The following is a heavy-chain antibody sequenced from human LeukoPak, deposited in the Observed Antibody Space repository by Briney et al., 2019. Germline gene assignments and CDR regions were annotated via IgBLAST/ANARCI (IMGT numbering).Heavy chain of an antibody. D-gene: IGHD1-26*01. CDR2: INWNGGST. CDR3: ARDIQSGSYRYYYMDV. J-gene: IGHJ6*03. Sequence: GGSLRLSCAASGFTFDDYGMSWVRQAPGKGLEGVSGINWNGGSTGYADSVKGRFTISRDNAKNSLNLQLNSLRAEDTALYYCARDIQSGSYRYYYMDVWGKGTTVTISS. CDR1: GFTFDDYG. V-gene: IGHV3-20*04.